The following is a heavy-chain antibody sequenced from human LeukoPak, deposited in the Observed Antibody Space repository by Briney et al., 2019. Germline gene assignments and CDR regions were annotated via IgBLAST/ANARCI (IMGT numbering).Heavy chain of an antibody. CDR3: AKDRVLLWFGELSLLDAFDY. D-gene: IGHD3-10*01. Sequence: PGGSLRLSCAASGFTFSSYGMDWGRQAPGKGLEWVAVISYDGSNKYYAESVKGRFTISRDNSKNTLFLQMNSLRAEDTAVYYCAKDRVLLWFGELSLLDAFDYWGQGTLVTVSS. J-gene: IGHJ4*02. V-gene: IGHV3-30*18. CDR1: GFTFSSYG. CDR2: ISYDGSNK.